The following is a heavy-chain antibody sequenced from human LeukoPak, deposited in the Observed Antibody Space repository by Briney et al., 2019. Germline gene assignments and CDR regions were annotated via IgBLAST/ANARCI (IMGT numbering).Heavy chain of an antibody. J-gene: IGHJ4*02. CDR3: ARGRASAATPNDY. Sequence: PSETLSLTCTVSGGSISSYYWSWIRQPPGKGLEYIGYIYYSGSTNYNPSLASRVTISVDTSKNQFSLKLSSVTAADTAVYYCARGRASAATPNDYWGQGTLVTVSS. V-gene: IGHV4-59*01. CDR2: IYYSGST. D-gene: IGHD2-15*01. CDR1: GGSISSYY.